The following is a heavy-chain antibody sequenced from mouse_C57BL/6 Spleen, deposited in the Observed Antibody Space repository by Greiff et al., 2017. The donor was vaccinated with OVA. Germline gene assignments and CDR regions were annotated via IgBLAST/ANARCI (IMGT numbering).Heavy chain of an antibody. CDR1: GYAFSSSW. D-gene: IGHD3-2*02. V-gene: IGHV1-82*01. CDR2: IYPGDGDT. J-gene: IGHJ2*01. CDR3: ARASDSSGFGFDY. Sequence: VKLQESGPELVKPGASVKISCKASGYAFSSSWMNWVKQRPGKGLEWIGRIYPGDGDTNYNGKFKGKATLTADKSSSTAYMQLSSLTSEDSAVYFCARASDSSGFGFDYWGQGTTLTVSS.